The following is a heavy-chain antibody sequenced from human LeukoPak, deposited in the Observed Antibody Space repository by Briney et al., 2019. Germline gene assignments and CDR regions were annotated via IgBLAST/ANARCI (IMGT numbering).Heavy chain of an antibody. D-gene: IGHD2-15*01. V-gene: IGHV3-23*01. CDR1: GFTFNTYT. J-gene: IGHJ6*03. Sequence: GGSLRLSCAASGFTFNTYTMNWVRRAPGKGLEWVSTINTSGGTTYYADSVKGRFTVSRDNSKNTLYLQMNSLSAEDTAVYYCAKNGDRGAYCSGGTCYPYYYHYMDVWGKGTTVTISS. CDR3: AKNGDRGAYCSGGTCYPYYYHYMDV. CDR2: INTSGGTT.